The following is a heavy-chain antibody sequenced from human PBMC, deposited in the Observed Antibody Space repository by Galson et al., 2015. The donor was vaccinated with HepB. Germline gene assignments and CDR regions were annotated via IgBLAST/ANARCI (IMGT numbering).Heavy chain of an antibody. CDR1: GFTFSSYS. Sequence: SLRLSCAASGFTFSSYSMNWVRQAPGKGLEWVSSISSSSSYIYYADSVKGRFTISRDNAKNSLYLQMNSLRAEDTAVYYCARLLWFGELLYPRSGFDYWGQGTLVTVSS. CDR2: ISSSSSYI. D-gene: IGHD3-10*01. V-gene: IGHV3-21*01. J-gene: IGHJ4*02. CDR3: ARLLWFGELLYPRSGFDY.